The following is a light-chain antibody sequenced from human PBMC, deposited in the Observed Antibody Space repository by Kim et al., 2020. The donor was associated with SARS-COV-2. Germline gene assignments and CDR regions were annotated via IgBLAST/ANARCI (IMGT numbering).Light chain of an antibody. Sequence: ASVGDTVTITCRASQAISNSLAWYRLTPGKAPKLLLYGASTLQSGVPSRFSGRGSGTDYTLTISSLKPEDLGTYYCQQSYSIPWTFGQGTKVDIK. CDR1: QAISNS. CDR3: QQSYSIPWT. V-gene: IGKV1-NL1*01. J-gene: IGKJ1*01. CDR2: GAS.